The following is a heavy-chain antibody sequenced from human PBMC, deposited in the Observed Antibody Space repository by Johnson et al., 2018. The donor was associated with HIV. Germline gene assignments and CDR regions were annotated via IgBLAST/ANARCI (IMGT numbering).Heavy chain of an antibody. CDR2: INWNGGST. CDR3: ARGGYYDSSGHDAFDI. J-gene: IGHJ3*02. D-gene: IGHD3-22*01. Sequence: VQLVESGGGLVQPGGSLRLSCAASGFTFSSYWMSWVRQAPGKGLEWVSGINWNGGSTGYADSVKGRFTISRDNAKNSLYLQMNSLRAEDTALYYCARGGYYDSSGHDAFDIWGQGTMVTVSS. V-gene: IGHV3-20*04. CDR1: GFTFSSYW.